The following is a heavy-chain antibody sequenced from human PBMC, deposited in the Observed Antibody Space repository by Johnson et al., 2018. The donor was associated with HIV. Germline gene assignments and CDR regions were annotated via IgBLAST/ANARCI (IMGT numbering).Heavy chain of an antibody. CDR1: GFTFSSYA. CDR3: ARSGTYMSSWSGGNDVFEI. V-gene: IGHV3-64*01. J-gene: IGHJ3*02. Sequence: EVQLVESGGGVVQPGRSLRLSCEASGFTFSSYAMHWVRQAPGKGLESVSAIRSNGGSTYYANSVKCRFPISRENAKYSLYHHMTSLRADDTAVYYCARSGTYMSSWSGGNDVFEIWGQGTMVTVSS. D-gene: IGHD6-13*01. CDR2: IRSNGGST.